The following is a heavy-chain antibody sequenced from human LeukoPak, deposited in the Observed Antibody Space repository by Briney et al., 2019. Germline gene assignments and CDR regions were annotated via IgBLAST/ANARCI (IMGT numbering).Heavy chain of an antibody. CDR2: IKSDESTT. CDR1: GFTFSNYW. Sequence: GGSLRLSCAASGFTFSNYWMTWVRQAPGKGLEWVARIKSDESTTSYADSVKGRFTISRDNAKNTLYLQMNSLRAEDTAVHYCVRRAFDSSGNYPFDPWGQGTLVTVSS. V-gene: IGHV3-74*01. CDR3: VRRAFDSSGNYPFDP. J-gene: IGHJ5*02. D-gene: IGHD3-22*01.